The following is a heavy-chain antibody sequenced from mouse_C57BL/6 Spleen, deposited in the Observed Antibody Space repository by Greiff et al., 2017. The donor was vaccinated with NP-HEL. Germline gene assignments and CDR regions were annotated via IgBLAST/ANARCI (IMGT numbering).Heavy chain of an antibody. CDR1: GFTFSDYY. CDR3: ARRYDFSYAMDY. J-gene: IGHJ4*01. Sequence: EVQGVESGGGLVQPGGSLKLSCAASGFTFSDYYMYWVRQTPEKRLEWVAYISNGGGSTYYPDTVKGRFTISRDNAKNTLYLQMSRLKAEDTAMYYCARRYDFSYAMDYWGQGTSVTVSS. CDR2: ISNGGGST. D-gene: IGHD2-4*01. V-gene: IGHV5-12*01.